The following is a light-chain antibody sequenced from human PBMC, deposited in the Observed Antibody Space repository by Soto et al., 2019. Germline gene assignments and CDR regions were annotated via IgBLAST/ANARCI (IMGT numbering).Light chain of an antibody. V-gene: IGLV2-11*01. J-gene: IGLJ1*01. CDR1: SSDVGGYNY. Sequence: QSALTQPRSVSGSPGQSVTISCTGTSSDVGGYNYVSWYRQHPGKAPKLIIFDVTKRPSGVPDRFSGSKSGNTASLTISGLQAEDEADYYCCSYAGSYTFYVFGTGTKLTVL. CDR3: CSYAGSYTFYV. CDR2: DVT.